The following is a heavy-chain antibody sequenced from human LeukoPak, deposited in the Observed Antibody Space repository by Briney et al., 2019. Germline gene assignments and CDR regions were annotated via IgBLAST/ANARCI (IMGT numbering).Heavy chain of an antibody. V-gene: IGHV3-21*01. J-gene: IGHJ4*02. D-gene: IGHD5-18*01. CDR2: ISSSSSYI. CDR1: GFTFISYS. Sequence: GSLRLSCAASGFTFISYSMNWVRQAPGKGLEWVSSISSSSSYIYYAASVKGRFTISRDNAKNSLYLQMNSLRAEDTAVYYCARDTAVQLWLNYWGQGTLVTVSS. CDR3: ARDTAVQLWLNY.